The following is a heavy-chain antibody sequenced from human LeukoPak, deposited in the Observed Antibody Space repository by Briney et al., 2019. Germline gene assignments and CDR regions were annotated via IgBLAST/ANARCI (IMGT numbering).Heavy chain of an antibody. CDR1: GGTFSSYA. CDR2: IIPIFGTA. J-gene: IGHJ4*02. CDR3: ARSNCSSTSCPLDY. Sequence: GASVKVSCKASGGTFSSYAISWVRQAPGQRLEWMGGIIPIFGTANYAQKFQGRVTITADESTSTAYMELSSLRSEDTAVYYCARSNCSSTSCPLDYWGQGTLVTVSS. V-gene: IGHV1-69*13. D-gene: IGHD2-2*01.